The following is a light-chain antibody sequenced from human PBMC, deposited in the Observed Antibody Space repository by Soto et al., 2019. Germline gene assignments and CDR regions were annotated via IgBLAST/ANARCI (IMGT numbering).Light chain of an antibody. Sequence: VWPQSPGTLSLSPGERATLSCRASQSVSSSYLAWYQQKPGQAPRLLIYGASSRATGIPDRFSGSGSGTDFTLTISRLEPEDFAVYYCHQYGSSPLTFGGGTKVDIK. CDR2: GAS. CDR1: QSVSSSY. V-gene: IGKV3-20*01. CDR3: HQYGSSPLT. J-gene: IGKJ4*01.